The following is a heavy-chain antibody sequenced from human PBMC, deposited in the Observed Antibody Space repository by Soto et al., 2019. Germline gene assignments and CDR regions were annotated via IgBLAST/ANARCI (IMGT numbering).Heavy chain of an antibody. D-gene: IGHD2-8*02. V-gene: IGHV3-64*01. CDR3: AXDFPSPAGVPTDAFDI. CDR2: ISSNGGST. J-gene: IGHJ3*02. Sequence: GGSLRLSCAASGFTFSSYXMHWVXQAPGKGLEYVSXISSNGGSTYYANSVKGRFTISRDNSKNTLYLNMGSLRAADRAVYYCAXDFPSPAGVPTDAFDIWGQGTMVTVSS. CDR1: GFTFSSYX.